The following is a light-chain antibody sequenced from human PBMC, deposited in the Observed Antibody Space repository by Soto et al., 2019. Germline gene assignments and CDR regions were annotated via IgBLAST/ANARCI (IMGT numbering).Light chain of an antibody. V-gene: IGLV2-8*01. Sequence: QSALTQPPSASGSPGQAVTISCTGTSTDIGGYNYVSWYQQHPGKAPKLMIYEVTKRPSGVPGRFSGSKSGNTASLTVSGLQAEDEADYYCSSYADSNTRVVFGGGTKVTVL. CDR1: STDIGGYNY. J-gene: IGLJ3*02. CDR2: EVT. CDR3: SSYADSNTRVV.